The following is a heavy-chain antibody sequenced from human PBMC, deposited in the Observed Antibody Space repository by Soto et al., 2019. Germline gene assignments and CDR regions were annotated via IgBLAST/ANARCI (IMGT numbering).Heavy chain of an antibody. CDR1: GGSISSSNW. CDR3: GRGGGGDILTAYYFDY. V-gene: IGHV4-4*02. D-gene: IGHD3-9*01. J-gene: IGHJ4*02. CDR2: IYHSGST. Sequence: SETLSLTCAVSGGSISSSNWWSWVRQPPGKGLEWIGEIYHSGSTNYNPSLKSRVTISVDKSKNQFSLKLSSVAAADTAVYYWGRGGGGDILTAYYFDYWGQGTLVTVSS.